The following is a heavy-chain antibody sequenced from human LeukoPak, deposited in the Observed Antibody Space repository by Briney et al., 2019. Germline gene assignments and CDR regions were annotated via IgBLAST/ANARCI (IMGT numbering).Heavy chain of an antibody. V-gene: IGHV4-59*01. J-gene: IGHJ6*03. Sequence: SETLSLTCAVSGGSTSSYYWSWIRQPPGKGLEWIGYTYYRGSTNYNPSLKSRVTISVDTSKNQFSLKLSSVTAADTAVYYCARGGGLYCSSATCYYYYIDVWGKGTTVTISS. CDR1: GGSTSSYY. CDR3: ARGGGLYCSSATCYYYYIDV. CDR2: TYYRGST. D-gene: IGHD2-2*01.